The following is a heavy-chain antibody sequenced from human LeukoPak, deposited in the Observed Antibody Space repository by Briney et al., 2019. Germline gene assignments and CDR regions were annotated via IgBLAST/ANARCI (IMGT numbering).Heavy chain of an antibody. D-gene: IGHD5-18*01. CDR3: ARRSVNTAMVGFDY. J-gene: IGHJ4*02. CDR1: GGTFRDYH. CDR2: VNYSGST. Sequence: PSETLSLTCAVYGGTFRDYHWSWIRQPPGKGLEWIGEVNYSGSTIYNPSLKSRVTISVDTSKKQFSLIVKSVTVADTAVYLCARRSVNTAMVGFDYWGQGTLVTVSS. V-gene: IGHV4-34*01.